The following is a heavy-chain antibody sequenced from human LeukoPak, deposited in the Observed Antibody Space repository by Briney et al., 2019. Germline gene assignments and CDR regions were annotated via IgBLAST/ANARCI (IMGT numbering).Heavy chain of an antibody. V-gene: IGHV4-61*02. J-gene: IGHJ4*02. CDR1: GGSISSGSYY. D-gene: IGHD1-26*01. CDR3: ARDLVVGAVSGGFDY. Sequence: PSETLSLTCTVSGGSISSGSYYWRWLRQPAGTGLEWIGRIYTSGSTNYNPSLKSRVTISVYTSKNQFSLKLSSVTAADAAVYYCARDLVVGAVSGGFDYWGQGTLVTVSS. CDR2: IYTSGST.